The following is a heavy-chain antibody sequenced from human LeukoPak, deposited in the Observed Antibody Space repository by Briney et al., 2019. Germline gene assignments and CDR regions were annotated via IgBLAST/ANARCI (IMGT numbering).Heavy chain of an antibody. CDR2: ISSSRNYK. CDR1: GFTFREYS. Sequence: GGSLRLSCAPSGFTFREYSLSWGRQAPGQGLEWVSSISSSRNYKYSSDSLQGRFTISTDNAKYSLDLQLNRPRVQAPALHCFARGSSGAGYYFDYWGLGTLVTVSS. V-gene: IGHV3-21*01. CDR3: ARGSSGAGYYFDY. D-gene: IGHD3-22*01. J-gene: IGHJ4*02.